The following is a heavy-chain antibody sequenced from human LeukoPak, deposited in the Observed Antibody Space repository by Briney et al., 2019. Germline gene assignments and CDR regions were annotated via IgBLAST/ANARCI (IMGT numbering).Heavy chain of an antibody. V-gene: IGHV3-74*01. Sequence: GGSLRLSCAASGFTFSTYWVHWVRQAPGKGLAWVSRITGDGSSTSYADSVKGRFTISRDNTKNTLYLQMKSLRAEDTAVYYCARAVRTYDSSGDYLDAFDIWGQGTMVTVSS. D-gene: IGHD3-22*01. CDR1: GFTFSTYW. CDR2: ITGDGSST. J-gene: IGHJ3*02. CDR3: ARAVRTYDSSGDYLDAFDI.